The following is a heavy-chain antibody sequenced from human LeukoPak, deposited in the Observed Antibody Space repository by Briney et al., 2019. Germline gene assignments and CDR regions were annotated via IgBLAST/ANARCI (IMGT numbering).Heavy chain of an antibody. J-gene: IGHJ5*02. CDR3: AREIEYYDILTALSWFDP. CDR2: INPNSGGT. D-gene: IGHD3-9*01. V-gene: IGHV1-2*02. Sequence: ASVKVSCKASGYTFTCCYMHWVRQAPGQGLEWMGWINPNSGGTNYAQKFQGRVTMARDTSISTAYMELSRLRSDDTAVYYCAREIEYYDILTALSWFDPWGQGTLVTVSS. CDR1: GYTFTCCY.